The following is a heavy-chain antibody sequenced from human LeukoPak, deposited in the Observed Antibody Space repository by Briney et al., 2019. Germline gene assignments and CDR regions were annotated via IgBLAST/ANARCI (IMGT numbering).Heavy chain of an antibody. J-gene: IGHJ5*02. D-gene: IGHD3-10*01. CDR2: IYHCGRT. V-gene: IGHV4-38-2*02. Sequence: PSETLSLTCTVSGYSISSGYYWGWIRQPPGKGLEWIGSIYHCGRTFYNPSLKSRVTISEDTSKNQLSLKLRSVTAADTAVYYCARGPRFGELLWHWFDPWSQGTLVTVSS. CDR3: ARGPRFGELLWHWFDP. CDR1: GYSISSGYY.